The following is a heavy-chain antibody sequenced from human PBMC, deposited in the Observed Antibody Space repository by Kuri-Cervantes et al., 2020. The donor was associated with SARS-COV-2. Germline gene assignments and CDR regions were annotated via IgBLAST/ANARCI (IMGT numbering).Heavy chain of an antibody. Sequence: GESLKISCAASGFTFSNAWMNWVRQAPGKGLEWVALITYDGSHKYYADPVKGRFTISRDNSQNTLYLHMKSLRSEDTAMYYCAKDRVGVQDFWGQGTLVTVSS. J-gene: IGHJ4*02. V-gene: IGHV3-30*18. CDR1: GFTFSNAW. CDR3: AKDRVGVQDF. CDR2: ITYDGSHK. D-gene: IGHD2-21*01.